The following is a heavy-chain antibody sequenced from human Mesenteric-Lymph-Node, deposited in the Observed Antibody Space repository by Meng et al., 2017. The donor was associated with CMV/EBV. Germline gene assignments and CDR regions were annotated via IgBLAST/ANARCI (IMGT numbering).Heavy chain of an antibody. CDR3: ARQGAGTTQWTFDV. V-gene: IGHV4-39*01. J-gene: IGHJ3*01. Sequence: SETLSLTCTFSGGSISTRSYFWAWIRQPPGKGLEYIGTVYHTGTTYYSASLKSRVTISVDKSNNQFSLKLNSVAAADTAVYYCARQGAGTTQWTFDVWGQGTSVTVSS. D-gene: IGHD1-1*01. CDR1: GGSISTRSYF. CDR2: VYHTGTT.